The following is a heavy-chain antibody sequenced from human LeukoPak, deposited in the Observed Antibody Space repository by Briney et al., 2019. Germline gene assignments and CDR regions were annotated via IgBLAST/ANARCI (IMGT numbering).Heavy chain of an antibody. CDR3: TRGKDDGVWGIYRSEPNWFDP. J-gene: IGHJ5*02. CDR2: INHRRTT. CDR1: GGSFSGYY. Sequence: SETLSLTCAVYGGSFSGYYWTWIRQPPGKGLEWIGEINHRRTTDYNPSLKSRVTMSLDTSKNQISLKLSSVTAADTAVYYCTRGKDDGVWGIYRSEPNWFDPWGQGTLVTVSS. D-gene: IGHD3-16*02. V-gene: IGHV4-34*01.